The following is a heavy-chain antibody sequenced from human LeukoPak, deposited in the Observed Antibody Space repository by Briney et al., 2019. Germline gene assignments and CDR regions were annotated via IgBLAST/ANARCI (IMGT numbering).Heavy chain of an antibody. CDR3: ARDRGVMGFDS. D-gene: IGHD3-10*01. J-gene: IGHJ4*02. CDR2: IYYNGES. CDR1: GGSISNYY. Sequence: PSVTLSLTCTVSGGSISNYYWSWIRQSPGKGLEWIGYIYYNGESNYNPSLKSRVTISVDSSKNQFALRLTSVTAADTAVYYCARDRGVMGFDSWGQGTLVTVSS. V-gene: IGHV4-59*01.